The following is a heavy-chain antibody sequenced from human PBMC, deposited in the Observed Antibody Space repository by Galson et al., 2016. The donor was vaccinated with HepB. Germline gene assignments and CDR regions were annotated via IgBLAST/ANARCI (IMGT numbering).Heavy chain of an antibody. CDR1: GFNFNTFT. CDR3: ARQVAGLSD. Sequence: SLRLSCAASGFNFNTFTMHWVRQAPGKGLEWVSSISGGSQHIYYADSLNGRFAISRDNAANSVFLEMNSLRVDDSGVYFCARQVAGLSDWGQGSLVIVSS. CDR2: ISGGSQHI. J-gene: IGHJ4*02. V-gene: IGHV3-21*06. D-gene: IGHD6-19*01.